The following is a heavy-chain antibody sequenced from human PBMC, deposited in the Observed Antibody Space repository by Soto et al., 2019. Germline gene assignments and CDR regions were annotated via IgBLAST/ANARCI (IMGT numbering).Heavy chain of an antibody. J-gene: IGHJ6*02. CDR3: AREGAYYYGMDV. CDR1: GGTFSSYA. V-gene: IGHV1-69*01. Sequence: QVQLVQSGAEVKKPGSSVKVSCKASGGTFSSYAISWVRQAPGQGLEWMGGIIPIFGTANYAQKFQGRVTITADEATSTAYMELSSLRAEDTAVYYCAREGAYYYGMDVWGQGTTVTVSS. CDR2: IIPIFGTA.